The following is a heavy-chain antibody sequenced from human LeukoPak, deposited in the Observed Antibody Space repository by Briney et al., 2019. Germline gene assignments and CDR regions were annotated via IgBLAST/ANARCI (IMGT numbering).Heavy chain of an antibody. J-gene: IGHJ6*03. CDR3: ARDPGIAVAGIFLYYYYYMDV. CDR1: GYTFTSYG. D-gene: IGHD6-19*01. Sequence: ASMKVSCKASGYTFTSYGISWVRQAPGQGLEWMGWISAYNGNTNYAQKLQGRVTMTTDTSTSTAYMELRSLRSDDTAVYYCARDPGIAVAGIFLYYYYYMDVWGKGTTVTVSS. V-gene: IGHV1-18*01. CDR2: ISAYNGNT.